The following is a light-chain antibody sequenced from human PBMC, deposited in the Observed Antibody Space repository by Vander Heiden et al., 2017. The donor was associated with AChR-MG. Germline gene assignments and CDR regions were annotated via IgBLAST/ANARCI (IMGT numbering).Light chain of an antibody. Sequence: EIVLPQSPGTLSLSPGQRATLSCRASQSVTNSYLAWYQQKPGQAPRLLIDGASSRAAGIPDRFSGSGSGTDFTLTISRLEPEDFALYYCQQYCNSPRTFGQGTRVEI. CDR2: GAS. CDR1: QSVTNSY. CDR3: QQYCNSPRT. J-gene: IGKJ1*01. V-gene: IGKV3-20*01.